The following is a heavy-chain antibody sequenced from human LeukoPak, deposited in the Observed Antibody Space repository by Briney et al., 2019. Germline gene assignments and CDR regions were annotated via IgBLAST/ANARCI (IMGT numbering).Heavy chain of an antibody. CDR3: ARGGCSGGSCYSDRYYYYGMDV. V-gene: IGHV1-3*01. D-gene: IGHD2-15*01. CDR1: GYTFTSYA. Sequence: ASVKVSCKASGYTFTSYAMHWVRQAPGQRLEWMGWINAGNGNTKYSQKFQGRVTITRDTSASTAYMELSSLRSEDTAVYYCARGGCSGGSCYSDRYYYYGMDVWGQGTTVTVSS. CDR2: INAGNGNT. J-gene: IGHJ6*02.